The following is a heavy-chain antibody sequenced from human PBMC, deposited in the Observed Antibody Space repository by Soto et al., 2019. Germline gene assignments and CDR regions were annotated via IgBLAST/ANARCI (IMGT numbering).Heavy chain of an antibody. J-gene: IGHJ6*03. CDR1: GYTFTSYD. D-gene: IGHD5-18*01. V-gene: IGHV1-8*01. CDR3: ARGIDTAMVSVADHYYYYMDV. Sequence: ASLKVSCKSSGYTFTSYDMNWVRQATGQGLEWMGWMNPNSGNTGYAQKFQGRVTMTRNTSISTAYMELSSLRSEDTAVYYCARGIDTAMVSVADHYYYYMDVWGKGTTVTVSS. CDR2: MNPNSGNT.